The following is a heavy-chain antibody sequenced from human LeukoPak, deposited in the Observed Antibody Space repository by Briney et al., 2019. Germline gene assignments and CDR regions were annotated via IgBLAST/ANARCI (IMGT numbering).Heavy chain of an antibody. CDR1: GFTFGNYW. D-gene: IGHD1-26*01. V-gene: IGHV3-48*03. CDR3: ARDRGADY. CDR2: ISSSGGSI. J-gene: IGHJ4*02. Sequence: GGSLRLSCAASGFTFGNYWMHWVRQAPGKGLEWVSYISSSGGSIYYADSVKGRFTISRDNAKSSLFLQMNSLRAEDTAVYYCARDRGADYWGQGTLVTVSS.